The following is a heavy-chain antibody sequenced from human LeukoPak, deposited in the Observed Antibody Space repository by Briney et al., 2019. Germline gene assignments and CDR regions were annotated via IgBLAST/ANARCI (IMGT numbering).Heavy chain of an antibody. J-gene: IGHJ4*02. CDR3: ARGQIVGATTEDY. D-gene: IGHD1-26*01. Sequence: SVKVSCKASGGTFSSYAISWVRQAPGQGLEWMGRIIPILGIANYAQKFQDRVTITADKSTSTAYMELSSLRSEDTAVYYCARGQIVGATTEDYWGQGTLVTVSS. V-gene: IGHV1-69*04. CDR1: GGTFSSYA. CDR2: IIPILGIA.